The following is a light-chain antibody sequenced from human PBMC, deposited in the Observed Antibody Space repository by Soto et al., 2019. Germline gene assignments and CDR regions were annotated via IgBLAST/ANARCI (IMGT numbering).Light chain of an antibody. CDR2: AAS. CDR1: QGISSY. CDR3: QYSHSHPLT. J-gene: IGKJ4*01. V-gene: IGKV1-9*01. Sequence: IQLTQSPSSLSASVGDRVTITWRASQGISSYLGWYQQKPGKAPKLLIYAASTLQSGVPSRFSGSGSGTDFTLTISSLQPEDFATYFCQYSHSHPLTFRGGTKVDIK.